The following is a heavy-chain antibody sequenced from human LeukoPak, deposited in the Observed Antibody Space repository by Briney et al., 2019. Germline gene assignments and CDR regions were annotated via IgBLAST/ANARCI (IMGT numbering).Heavy chain of an antibody. V-gene: IGHV1-69*05. D-gene: IGHD6-13*01. J-gene: IGHJ5*02. CDR1: GGTFSSYA. CDR3: ARGIAAAGTLPSRFDP. Sequence: SVKASCKASGGTFSSYAISWVRHAPGQGLEWMGGIIPIFGTANYAQKFQGRVTITTDEATSTAYMELSSLRSEDTAVYYCARGIAAAGTLPSRFDPWGQGTLVTVSS. CDR2: IIPIFGTA.